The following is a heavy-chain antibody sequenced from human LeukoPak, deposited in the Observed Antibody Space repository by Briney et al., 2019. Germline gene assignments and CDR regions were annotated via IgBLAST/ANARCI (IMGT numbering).Heavy chain of an antibody. Sequence: GGSLRLSCAASGFTFSSYAMSWVRQAPGKGLEWVSAISVSVGSTYYAASVKGRFTISRDNSKNTLYLQMNSLRAEDTAVYYCAKDLGQWELLSYFYYYYMDVWGKGTTVTVSS. CDR2: ISVSVGST. V-gene: IGHV3-23*01. J-gene: IGHJ6*03. CDR1: GFTFSSYA. CDR3: AKDLGQWELLSYFYYYYMDV. D-gene: IGHD1-26*01.